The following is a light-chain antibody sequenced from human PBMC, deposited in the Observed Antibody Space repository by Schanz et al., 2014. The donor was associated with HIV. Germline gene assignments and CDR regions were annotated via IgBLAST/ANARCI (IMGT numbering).Light chain of an antibody. J-gene: IGLJ1*01. Sequence: QSALTQPRSVSGSPGQSVTISCTGTSSDVGGYNYVSWYQQHPDKAPKLMIYDVSDRPSGVSNRFSGSKSGNTASLTISGLQAEDEADYYCSSYAGSYTYVFGTGTKLTVL. CDR3: SSYAGSYTYV. CDR1: SSDVGGYNY. V-gene: IGLV2-11*01. CDR2: DVS.